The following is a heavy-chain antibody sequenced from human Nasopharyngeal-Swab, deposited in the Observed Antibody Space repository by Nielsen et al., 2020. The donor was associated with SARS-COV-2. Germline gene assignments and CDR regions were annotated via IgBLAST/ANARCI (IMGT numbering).Heavy chain of an antibody. J-gene: IGHJ3*02. CDR2: ICSGGSST. D-gene: IGHD3/OR15-3a*01. V-gene: IGHV3-23*03. CDR3: ARGFLDDAFDI. Sequence: WIHQPPGKGLEWVSVICSGGSSTYYADSVKGRFTISRDNSKNTLYLQMNSLRAEDTAVYYCARGFLDDAFDIWGQGTMVTVSS.